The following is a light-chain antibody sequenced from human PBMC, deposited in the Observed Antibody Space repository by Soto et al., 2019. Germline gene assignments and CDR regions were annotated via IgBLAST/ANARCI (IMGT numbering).Light chain of an antibody. V-gene: IGKV1-27*01. CDR2: TAS. CDR3: QKNVCAPLT. Sequence: DIQMTQSPSYLSASLGDRVTITCRASQDIGIYLSWYQQKSGGVPRLLIYTASTLPSGVPSRFSGSRSGTDFTLTISSLQPEDAATYFCQKNVCAPLTFGKGTKVEIK. J-gene: IGKJ1*01. CDR1: QDIGIY.